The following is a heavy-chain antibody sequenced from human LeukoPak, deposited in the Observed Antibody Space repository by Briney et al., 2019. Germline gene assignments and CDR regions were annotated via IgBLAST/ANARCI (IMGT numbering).Heavy chain of an antibody. V-gene: IGHV3-23*01. CDR2: IRGGGGT. CDR1: GFSFSNYA. J-gene: IGHJ4*02. Sequence: GGSVRVSCAASGFSFSNYAMNWVRQAPARGPEWVSSIRGGGGTLYADSVKGWFTLSRDDSRNTVYLQLNNLRVEDTAIYYCAKANWVSNDDAVWWGQGTQVTVSS. CDR3: AKANWVSNDDAVW. D-gene: IGHD1-1*01.